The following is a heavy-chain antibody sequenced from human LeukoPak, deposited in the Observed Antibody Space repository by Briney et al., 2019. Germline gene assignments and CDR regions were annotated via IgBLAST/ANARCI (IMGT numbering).Heavy chain of an antibody. D-gene: IGHD6-13*01. CDR3: AILSGYSNDY. CDR1: GFTFSNYG. V-gene: IGHV3-30*02. Sequence: GGSLRLPCAASGFTFSNYGIHWVRQAPGKGLEWVAFIQYDGSNKYYADSVKGRFTISRDNSKNTLYLQMNSLRAEDTAVYYCAILSGYSNDYWGQGTLVTVSS. J-gene: IGHJ4*02. CDR2: IQYDGSNK.